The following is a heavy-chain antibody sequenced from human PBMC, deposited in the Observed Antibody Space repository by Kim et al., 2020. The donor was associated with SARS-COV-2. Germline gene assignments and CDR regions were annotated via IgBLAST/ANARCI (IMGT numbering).Heavy chain of an antibody. J-gene: IGHJ4*02. D-gene: IGHD5-12*01. V-gene: IGHV1-69*13. CDR1: GGTFSTHG. CDR2: IIPIYGTP. CDR3: ASGPGYDNFDF. Sequence: SVKVSCKASGGTFSTHGTGWVRQAPGQGLEWMGGIIPIYGTPRYAQNFRGRVTITADESTTTAYMELSILISEDTAVYYCASGPGYDNFDFWGQGTLVTVSS.